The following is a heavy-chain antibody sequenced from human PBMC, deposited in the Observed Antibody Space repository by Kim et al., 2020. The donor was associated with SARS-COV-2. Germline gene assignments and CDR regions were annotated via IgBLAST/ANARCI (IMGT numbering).Heavy chain of an antibody. Sequence: ASVKVSCKASGYTFTSYYMHWVRQAPGQGLEWMGIINPSGGSTSYAQKFQGRVTMTRDTSTSTVYMELSSLRSEDTAVYYCARDLGGVIAAAGTDYYYGMDVWGQGTTVTVSS. D-gene: IGHD6-13*01. V-gene: IGHV1-46*01. CDR2: INPSGGST. CDR1: GYTFTSYY. CDR3: ARDLGGVIAAAGTDYYYGMDV. J-gene: IGHJ6*02.